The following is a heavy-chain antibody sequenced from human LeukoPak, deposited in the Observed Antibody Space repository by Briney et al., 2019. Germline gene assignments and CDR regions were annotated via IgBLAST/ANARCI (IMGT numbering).Heavy chain of an antibody. V-gene: IGHV3-48*03. J-gene: IGHJ3*02. CDR1: GFTLSSSE. CDR2: ISSSGSTI. CDR3: ARKQLERRVDAFDI. D-gene: IGHD1-1*01. Sequence: GGSLRLSCAASGFTLSSSEMNWVRQAPGKGLEWVSYISSSGSTIYYADSVKGRFTISRDNAKNSLYLQMNSLRAEDTAVYYCARKQLERRVDAFDIWGQGTMVTVSS.